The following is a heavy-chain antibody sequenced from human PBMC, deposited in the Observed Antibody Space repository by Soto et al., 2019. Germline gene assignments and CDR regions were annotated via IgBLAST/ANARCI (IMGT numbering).Heavy chain of an antibody. D-gene: IGHD4-17*01. CDR2: ILHNGST. J-gene: IGHJ4*02. Sequence: QVQLEESGPGLVKPSGTLSLTCAVSGASISTSNWWNWVRQSPEKGLEWIGQILHNGSTNYNPSLKTRVTISVDKSKNQFSLRLTSVTAADTALYFCARSDYGDSNSQFFDYWGQGALVTVSS. CDR1: GASISTSNW. V-gene: IGHV4-4*02. CDR3: ARSDYGDSNSQFFDY.